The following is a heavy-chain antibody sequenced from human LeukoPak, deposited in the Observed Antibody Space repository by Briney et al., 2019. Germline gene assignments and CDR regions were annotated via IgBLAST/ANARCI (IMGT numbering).Heavy chain of an antibody. V-gene: IGHV4-34*01. CDR1: GGSFSNYY. Sequence: SETLSLTCAVYGGSFSNYYWSWIRQPPGPGQEWIGEINDSGTINYNPSLMSRVTISVDKSKNQLSLKLSSVTAADTAVYYCARRWNYGRNYYIDVWGKGATVSVSS. D-gene: IGHD1-7*01. CDR3: ARRWNYGRNYYIDV. CDR2: INDSGTI. J-gene: IGHJ6*03.